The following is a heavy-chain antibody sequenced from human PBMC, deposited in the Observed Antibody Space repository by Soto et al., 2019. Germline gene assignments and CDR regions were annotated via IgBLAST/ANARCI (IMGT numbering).Heavy chain of an antibody. CDR3: AKSTYYYDSSGYYGLYYYGMDV. CDR2: IYSGGST. V-gene: IGHV3-53*04. D-gene: IGHD3-22*01. CDR1: GFTVSSNY. J-gene: IGHJ6*02. Sequence: GGSLRLSCAASGFTVSSNYMSWVRQAPGKGLEWVSVIYSGGSTYYADSVKGRFTISRHNSKNTLYLQMNSLRAEDTAVYYCAKSTYYYDSSGYYGLYYYGMDVWGQGTTVTVSS.